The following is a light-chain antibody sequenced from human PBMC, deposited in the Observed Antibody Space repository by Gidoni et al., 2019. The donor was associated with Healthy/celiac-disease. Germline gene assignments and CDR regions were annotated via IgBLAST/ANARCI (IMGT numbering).Light chain of an antibody. CDR1: SSNIGNNY. CDR3: GTWYSSLSAGV. Sequence: QSVLTQPPSVSAAPGQKVTISCSGSSSNIGNNYVPWYQQLPGTAPKLLIYENNKRPSGIPDRFSGSKSGTSATLGITGLQTGDEADYYCGTWYSSLSAGVFGTGTKVTVL. CDR2: ENN. V-gene: IGLV1-51*02. J-gene: IGLJ1*01.